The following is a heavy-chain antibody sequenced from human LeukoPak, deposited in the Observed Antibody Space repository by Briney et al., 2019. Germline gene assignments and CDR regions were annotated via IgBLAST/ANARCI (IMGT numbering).Heavy chain of an antibody. J-gene: IGHJ5*02. D-gene: IGHD4-11*01. CDR2: ICYSGST. CDR1: GGSISSGVYY. V-gene: IGHV4-31*03. CDR3: ARDVQGSNYEGIGFDP. Sequence: SETLSLTCTVSGGSISSGVYYWSWIRQHPGKGLEWIGYICYSGSTYYNPSLKSRVTISVDTSKNQFSLKLSSVTAADTAVYYCARDVQGSNYEGIGFDPWGQGTLVTVSS.